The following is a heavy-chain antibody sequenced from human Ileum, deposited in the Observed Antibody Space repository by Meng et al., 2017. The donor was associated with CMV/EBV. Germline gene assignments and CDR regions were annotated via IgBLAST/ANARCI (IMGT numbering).Heavy chain of an antibody. CDR3: TKGAWYWYFDL. CDR1: GFTISDYY. Sequence: ASGFTISDYYMDWVRQAPGKGLEWIGRVRNRANSDTTEYAASVKGRFTISRDDSKNSLYLQMNSLKSEDTAVYYCTKGAWYWYFDLWGRGTLVTVSS. V-gene: IGHV3-72*01. CDR2: VRNRANSDTT. J-gene: IGHJ2*01.